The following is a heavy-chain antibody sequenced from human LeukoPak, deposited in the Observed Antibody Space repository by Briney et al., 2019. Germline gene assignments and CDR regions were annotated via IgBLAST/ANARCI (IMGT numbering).Heavy chain of an antibody. V-gene: IGHV4-38-2*02. J-gene: IGHJ4*02. D-gene: IGHD3-10*01. Sequence: PSETLSLTCTVSGYSISSGYYWGWIRQPPGKGLEWIGSIYHSGSTYYNPSLKSRVTISVDTSKNQFSLKLSSVTAADTAVYYCARRRFGDYFDYWGQGTLVTVSS. CDR1: GYSISSGYY. CDR2: IYHSGST. CDR3: ARRRFGDYFDY.